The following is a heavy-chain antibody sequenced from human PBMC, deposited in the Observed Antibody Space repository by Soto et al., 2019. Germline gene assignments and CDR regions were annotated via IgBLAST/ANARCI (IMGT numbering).Heavy chain of an antibody. CDR2: ISGSGANT. V-gene: IGHV3-23*01. D-gene: IGHD6-19*01. CDR3: AKDYGSSRYFFDY. Sequence: TGGSLRLSCVASGFTFINYAMSWVRQAPGKGLEWVSTISGSGANTHYADSVKGRFSISRDNSKNTLYIQMNSLRAEDTAVYCCAKDYGSSRYFFDYWGQGALVT. CDR1: GFTFINYA. J-gene: IGHJ4*02.